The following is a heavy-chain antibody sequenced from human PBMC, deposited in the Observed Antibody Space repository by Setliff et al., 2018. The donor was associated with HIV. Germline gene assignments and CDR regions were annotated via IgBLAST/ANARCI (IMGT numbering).Heavy chain of an antibody. D-gene: IGHD2-21*02. J-gene: IGHJ4*02. V-gene: IGHV3-11*04. CDR3: VTDLFYGDFEVSASVY. Sequence: PGGSLRLSCTASGFIFSDFYMSWIRQAPGQGLEWVSYISGSGTNVYYTDSVKGRFTVSRDNAKKSWYLQMNSLRVEDTAVYYCVTDLFYGDFEVSASVYWGQGTLVTVSS. CDR2: ISGSGTNV. CDR1: GFIFSDFY.